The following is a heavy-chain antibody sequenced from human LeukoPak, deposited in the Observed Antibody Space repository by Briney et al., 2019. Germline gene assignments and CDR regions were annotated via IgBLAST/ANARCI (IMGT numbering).Heavy chain of an antibody. D-gene: IGHD5-18*01. V-gene: IGHV3-48*03. CDR3: ARTRGYSYGYLDY. Sequence: GGSLRLSCAASGFKFSTYEMSWVRQAPGKGLEWASYISSTGSTIYYADSVKGRFTISRDNAENSLDPQMNSLRAEDTAIYYCARTRGYSYGYLDYWGQGILVTVSS. J-gene: IGHJ4*02. CDR2: ISSTGSTI. CDR1: GFKFSTYE.